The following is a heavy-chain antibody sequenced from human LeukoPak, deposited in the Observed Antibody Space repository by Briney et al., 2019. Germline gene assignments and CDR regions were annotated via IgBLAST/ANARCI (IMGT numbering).Heavy chain of an antibody. CDR1: GISLSTSGVG. V-gene: IGHV2-5*02. CDR3: AHSEGFDY. Sequence: SGPTLCEPTQTLTLTCTVSGISLSTSGVGVGWIRQPPGKALEWLALIFWDDDKRYSPSLKSRLTITKDTSRNHVILTMTNMAPVDTATYYCAHSEGFDYWGQGTLVTVSS. CDR2: IFWDDDK. J-gene: IGHJ4*02.